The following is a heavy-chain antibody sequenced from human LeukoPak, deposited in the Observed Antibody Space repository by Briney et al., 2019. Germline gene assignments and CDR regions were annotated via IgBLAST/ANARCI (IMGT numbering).Heavy chain of an antibody. J-gene: IGHJ2*01. CDR2: IFYSGTT. CDR3: ARLMNEMVTVSPNWYFDL. D-gene: IGHD5-24*01. Sequence: SETLSLTCTVSGGSISSYYWSWVRQPPGKGLEWIGYIFYSGTTNYNPSLKSRVTISIDTSKYQFSLKLSSVTAADTAIYYCARLMNEMVTVSPNWYFDLWGRGTLVTVSS. V-gene: IGHV4-59*08. CDR1: GGSISSYY.